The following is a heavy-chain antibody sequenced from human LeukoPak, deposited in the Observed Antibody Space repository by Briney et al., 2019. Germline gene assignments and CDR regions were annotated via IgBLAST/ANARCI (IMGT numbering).Heavy chain of an antibody. CDR3: ARGHYYDSSGYYSNWFDP. CDR2: IIPIFGTA. V-gene: IGHV1-69*13. D-gene: IGHD3-22*01. Sequence: ASVKVSCKASGGTFSSYAISWVRQAPGQGLEWMGGIIPIFGTANYAQKFQGRVTITADESTSTAYMELSSLRSEDTAVYYCARGHYYDSSGYYSNWFDPWGQGTLVTVSS. J-gene: IGHJ5*02. CDR1: GGTFSSYA.